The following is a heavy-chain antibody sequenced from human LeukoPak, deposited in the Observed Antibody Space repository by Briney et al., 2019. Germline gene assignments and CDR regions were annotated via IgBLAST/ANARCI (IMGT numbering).Heavy chain of an antibody. D-gene: IGHD1-14*01. J-gene: IGHJ4*02. CDR3: TRYNNDHFDY. V-gene: IGHV3-33*01. CDR2: IAYDGSRA. CDR1: GFTFGGYG. Sequence: GGSLRLSCAGSGFTFGGYGMHWFRQTPGQGLEWVAVIAYDGSRAFYADSVKGRFTISRDNSKNTMSVQMDDLRAEDTAVYYCTRYNNDHFDYWGQGTLVTVSS.